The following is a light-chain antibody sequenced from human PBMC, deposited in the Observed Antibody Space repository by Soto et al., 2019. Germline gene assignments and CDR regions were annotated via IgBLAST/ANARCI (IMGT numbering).Light chain of an antibody. V-gene: IGKV3-15*01. CDR2: DAS. Sequence: EIVMTQSPATLSVSPWERATLSCRASQSVSSNLAWYQQKPGQAPRLLLYDASTRATVIPARFSGSGSGTEFTLTISSLQSEDFAVYYCQQYNDWPPITFGQGTRLEIK. J-gene: IGKJ5*01. CDR3: QQYNDWPPIT. CDR1: QSVSSN.